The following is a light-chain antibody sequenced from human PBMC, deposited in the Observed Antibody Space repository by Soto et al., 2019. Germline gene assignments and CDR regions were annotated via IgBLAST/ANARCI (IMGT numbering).Light chain of an antibody. CDR3: QQYGRSPGT. CDR1: QSVSSSY. CDR2: GAS. J-gene: IGKJ1*01. Sequence: EIVLTQSPGTLSLSPGERATLSCRASQSVSSSYLAWYQKKPGQAPRLLIYGASSRATGIPDRFSGSGSGTDFTLTISRLEPEDFAMYYCQQYGRSPGTFGQGTKVDIK. V-gene: IGKV3-20*01.